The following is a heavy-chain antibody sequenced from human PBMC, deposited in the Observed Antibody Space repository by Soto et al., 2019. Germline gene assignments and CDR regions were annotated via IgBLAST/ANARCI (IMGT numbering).Heavy chain of an antibody. D-gene: IGHD2-21*02. CDR3: ARGDRGAFDL. Sequence: EVRLVESEGGLVQPGGSLSLSCAASGFTFSYYWMHWVRQAPGQGLLWVSRIHSDGSSTTYADSVKGRFTISRDNAKNTVSLQMNSLRVGDTGVYFCARGDRGAFDLWGQGTMVTVSS. V-gene: IGHV3-74*01. CDR2: IHSDGSST. CDR1: GFTFSYYW. J-gene: IGHJ3*01.